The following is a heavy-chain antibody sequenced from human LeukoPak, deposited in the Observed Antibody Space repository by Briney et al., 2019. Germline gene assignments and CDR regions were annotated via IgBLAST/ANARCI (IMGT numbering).Heavy chain of an antibody. Sequence: SQTLSLTCTVSGGSISSGGYYWSWIRQHPGKGLEWIGYIYCSGSTYYNPSLKSRVTISVDTSKNQISLKLSSVTAADTAVYYCARDHMVRQPLWGQGTLVTVSS. D-gene: IGHD3-10*01. V-gene: IGHV4-31*03. CDR1: GGSISSGGYY. CDR3: ARDHMVRQPL. CDR2: IYCSGST. J-gene: IGHJ4*02.